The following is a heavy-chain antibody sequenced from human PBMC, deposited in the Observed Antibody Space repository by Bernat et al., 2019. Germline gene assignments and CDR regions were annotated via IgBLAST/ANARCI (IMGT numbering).Heavy chain of an antibody. J-gene: IGHJ5*02. CDR3: ARDFSFGYFDP. D-gene: IGHD6-25*01. Sequence: QVQLQESGPGLVKPSETLSLTCTVSGGSVSSGSSYWIWIRQPPGKGLEWIANIYYSGITNYNPSLKSRVTISVDTSKNQFSLNLSSVTAADTAVYYCARDFSFGYFDPWGQGTLVTVSS. CDR2: IYYSGIT. CDR1: GGSVSSGSSY. V-gene: IGHV4-61*01.